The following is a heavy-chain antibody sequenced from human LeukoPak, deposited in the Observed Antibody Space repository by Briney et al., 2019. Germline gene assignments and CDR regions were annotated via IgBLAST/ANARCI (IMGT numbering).Heavy chain of an antibody. D-gene: IGHD6-13*01. J-gene: IGHJ6*02. CDR1: GYTFTGYY. Sequence: GASVTVSCKASGYTFTGYYMHWVRQAPGQGLEWMGWINPNSGGTNYAQKFQGRVTMTRDTSISTAYMELSRLRSDDTAVYYCARWVDRTAAGTNYYYGMDVWGQGTTVTVSS. CDR3: ARWVDRTAAGTNYYYGMDV. CDR2: INPNSGGT. V-gene: IGHV1-2*02.